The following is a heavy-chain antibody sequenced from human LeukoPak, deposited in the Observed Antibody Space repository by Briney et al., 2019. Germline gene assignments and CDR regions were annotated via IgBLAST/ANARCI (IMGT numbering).Heavy chain of an antibody. CDR1: GGSISSGDYY. V-gene: IGHV4-61*09. D-gene: IGHD1-26*01. J-gene: IGHJ3*02. CDR2: IYTSGST. CDR3: ARGPVGGRGAFDI. Sequence: PSQTLSLTCTVSGGSISSGDYYWSWIRQPPGKGLEWIGYIYTSGSTNYNPSLKSRVTMSVDTSKNQFSLKLSSVTAADTAVYYCARGPVGGRGAFDIWGQGTMVTVSS.